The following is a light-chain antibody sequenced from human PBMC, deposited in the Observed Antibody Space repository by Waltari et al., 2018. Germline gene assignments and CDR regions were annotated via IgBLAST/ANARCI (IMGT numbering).Light chain of an antibody. CDR3: QSYDSSLSGWV. V-gene: IGLV1-40*01. Sequence: QSVLTQPPSVSGAPGQRLTISCTGSSPNIGASSDAPWSQRLPGTAPKLLIYGTYNRPSGVPGRFSGSKSGTSASLAITGLQTEDEADYYCQSYDSSLSGWVFGGGTKLTVL. J-gene: IGLJ3*02. CDR2: GTY. CDR1: SPNIGASSD.